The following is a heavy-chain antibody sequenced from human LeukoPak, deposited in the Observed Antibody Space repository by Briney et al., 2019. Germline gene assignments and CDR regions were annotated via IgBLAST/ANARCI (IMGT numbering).Heavy chain of an antibody. V-gene: IGHV1-8*01. J-gene: IGHJ6*03. Sequence: ASVKVSCKASGYTFTSYDINWVRQATGQGLEWMGWMNPNSGNTGYAQKFQGRVTMTRNTSISTAYMELSSLRSEDTAVYYCATSTFFSRYYYYNYREVWGKGTRVTVS. CDR2: MNPNSGNT. D-gene: IGHD2-2*01. CDR1: GYTFTSYD. CDR3: ATSTFFSRYYYYNYREV.